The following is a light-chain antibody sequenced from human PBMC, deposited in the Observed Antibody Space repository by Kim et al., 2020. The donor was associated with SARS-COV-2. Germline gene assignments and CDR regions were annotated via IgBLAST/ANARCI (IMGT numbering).Light chain of an antibody. CDR3: QSYDSSLSGYWV. J-gene: IGLJ3*02. Sequence: QSVLTQPPSVSGAPGLRVTISCTGSSSNIGAGYDVHWYQQVPGTAPKLLIYGNINRPSGVPDRFSGSKSGTSASLAITGLQAEDEADYYCQSYDSSLSGYWVFGGGTKLTVL. CDR2: GNI. CDR1: SSNIGAGYD. V-gene: IGLV1-40*01.